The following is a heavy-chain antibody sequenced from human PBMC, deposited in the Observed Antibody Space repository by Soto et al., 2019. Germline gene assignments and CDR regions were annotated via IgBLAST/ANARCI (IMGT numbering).Heavy chain of an antibody. D-gene: IGHD5-12*01. CDR3: ARVTWLRDYYFDY. J-gene: IGHJ4*02. Sequence: SETLSLTCTVSGGSISSYYWSWIRQPPGKGLEWIGHIYYSGSTNYNPSLKSRVTISVDTSKNQFSLKLSSVTAADTAVYYCARVTWLRDYYFDYWGQGTLVTVSS. V-gene: IGHV4-59*01. CDR1: GGSISSYY. CDR2: IYYSGST.